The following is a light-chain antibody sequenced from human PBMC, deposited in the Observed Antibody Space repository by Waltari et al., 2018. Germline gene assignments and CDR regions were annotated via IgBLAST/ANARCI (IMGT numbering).Light chain of an antibody. J-gene: IGLJ2*01. V-gene: IGLV4-69*01. CDR2: IDGGGGH. CDR1: SEHSAYA. CDR3: QTWDPDTVV. Sequence: QLAVTQSPSASASLGASVKLPRTLSSEHSAYALAWLQHQPEKGPRFLMKIDGGGGHTKGDGIPDRFSGFSSGAERYLTISSLQYEDEAAYYCQTWDPDTVVFGGGTKLTV.